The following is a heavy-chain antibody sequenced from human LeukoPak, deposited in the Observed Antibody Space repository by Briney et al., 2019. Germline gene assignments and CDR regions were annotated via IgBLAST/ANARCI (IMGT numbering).Heavy chain of an antibody. J-gene: IGHJ4*02. D-gene: IGHD4-17*01. CDR3: ARVRARATTVTTFVFDY. CDR2: IYHSGST. V-gene: IGHV4-39*07. Sequence: SETLSLTCTVSGGSISSYYWGWIRQPPGKGLEWIGSIYHSGSTYYNPSLKSRVTISVDRSKNQFSLKLSSVTAADTAVYYCARVRARATTVTTFVFDYWGQGTLVTVSS. CDR1: GGSISSYY.